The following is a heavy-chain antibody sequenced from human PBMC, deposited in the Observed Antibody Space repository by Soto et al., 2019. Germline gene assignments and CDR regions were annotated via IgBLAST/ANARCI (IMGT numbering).Heavy chain of an antibody. J-gene: IGHJ5*01. CDR3: ARAPGVHTAALKRVFHNWLDS. Sequence: QVQLQQWGAELLKPSETLSLTCAESGGTLSPYYLSWVRQPPGQGLEWIGEINQYGTARYSPSLKSRITMSVDSAKNQVSHRLDAVTAADTALEFCARAPGVHTAALKRVFHNWLDSWGPGTLVTVSS. CDR2: INQYGTA. V-gene: IGHV4-34*02. CDR1: GGTLSPYY. D-gene: IGHD6-25*01.